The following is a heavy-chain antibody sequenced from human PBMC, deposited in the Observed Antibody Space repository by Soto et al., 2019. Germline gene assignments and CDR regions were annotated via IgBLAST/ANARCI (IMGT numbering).Heavy chain of an antibody. CDR2: MNPNSGNT. CDR3: ARESARTAIDY. CDR1: GYTFTSYD. V-gene: IGHV1-8*01. J-gene: IGHJ4*02. Sequence: QVQLVQSGAEVKKPGASVKVSCKASGYTFTSYDINWVRQATGQGLEWMGWMNPNSGNTGYAQKFQGRVPMTRNTSRITAYLELSSLRSEDTAVYYCARESARTAIDYWGQGTLVTVSS.